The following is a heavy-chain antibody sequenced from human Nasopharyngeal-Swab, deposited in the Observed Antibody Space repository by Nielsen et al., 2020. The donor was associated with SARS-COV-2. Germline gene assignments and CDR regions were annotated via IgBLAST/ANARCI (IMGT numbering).Heavy chain of an antibody. V-gene: IGHV4-39*07. Sequence: WIRQPPGEGLEWIGSIYYSGSTYYNPSLKSRVTISVDTSKNQFSLKLSSATAADTAVYYCARLYSSSWYKYNWFDPWGQGTLVTVSS. CDR2: IYYSGST. CDR3: ARLYSSSWYKYNWFDP. D-gene: IGHD6-13*01. J-gene: IGHJ5*02.